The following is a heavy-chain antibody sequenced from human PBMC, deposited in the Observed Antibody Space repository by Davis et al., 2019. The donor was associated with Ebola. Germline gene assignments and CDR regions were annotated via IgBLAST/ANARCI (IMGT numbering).Heavy chain of an antibody. V-gene: IGHV4-34*01. J-gene: IGHJ5*02. CDR2: INHSGST. D-gene: IGHD2-2*01. CDR3: ASTCMGSTSCYADP. Sequence: PSETLSLTCTVSGGSISSYYWSWIRQPPGKGLEWIGEINHSGSTNYNPSLKSRVTISVDTSKNQFSLKLSSVTAADTAVYYCASTCMGSTSCYADPWGQGTLVTVSS. CDR1: GGSISSYY.